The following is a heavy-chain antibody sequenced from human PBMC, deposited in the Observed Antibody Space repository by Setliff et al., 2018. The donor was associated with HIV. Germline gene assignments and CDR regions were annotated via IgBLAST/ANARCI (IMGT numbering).Heavy chain of an antibody. V-gene: IGHV4-34*01. CDR1: GGSLSGYY. J-gene: IGHJ3*02. CDR3: AREGTYSGTYWVRRVASFYI. Sequence: PSETLSLTCAVYGGSLSGYYWRWIRQPPGKGLEWIGDVSHTGSTNYNPSLKSRITISADTPKNQFSLKLSSVTAADTAVYYCAREGTYSGTYWVRRVASFYIWGQGTMVTVSS. D-gene: IGHD1-26*01. CDR2: VSHTGST.